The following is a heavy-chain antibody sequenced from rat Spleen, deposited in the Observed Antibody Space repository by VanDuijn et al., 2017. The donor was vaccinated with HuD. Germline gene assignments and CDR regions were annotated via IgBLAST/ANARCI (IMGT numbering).Heavy chain of an antibody. CDR1: GFTFSDYN. CDR2: ISYDGSNI. CDR3: TRDRILRSTGFDY. Sequence: EVQLVESGGGLVQPGRSMKLSCAASGFTFSDYNMAWVRQAPKKGLEWVATISYDGSNIYYRDSVKGRFTVSRDNAKSSLYLQMDSLRSEDSATYYCTRDRILRSTGFDYWGQGVMVTVSS. D-gene: IGHD1-6*01. J-gene: IGHJ2*01. V-gene: IGHV5-7*01.